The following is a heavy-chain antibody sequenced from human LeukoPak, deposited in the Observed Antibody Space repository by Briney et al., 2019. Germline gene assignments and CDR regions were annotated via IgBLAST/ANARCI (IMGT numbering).Heavy chain of an antibody. D-gene: IGHD3/OR15-3a*01. CDR1: GFTFSSYG. V-gene: IGHV3-30*03. CDR3: ATDVVSVGLATDY. CDR2: ISYDGSNK. Sequence: GGSLRLSCAASGFTFSSYGMHWVRQAPGKGLEWVAVISYDGSNKYYADSVKGRFTISRDNSKNTLYLQMNSLRAEDTAVYYCATDVVSVGLATDYWGQGTLVTVSS. J-gene: IGHJ4*02.